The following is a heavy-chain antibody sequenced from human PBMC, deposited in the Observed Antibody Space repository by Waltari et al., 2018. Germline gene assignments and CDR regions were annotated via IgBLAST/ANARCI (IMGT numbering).Heavy chain of an antibody. V-gene: IGHV1-2*06. CDR1: GYTFTGYY. CDR2: INPNSGRT. J-gene: IGHJ4*02. Sequence: QVQLVQSGAEVKKPGASVKVSCKASGYTFTGYYMHWVRQAPGQGLEWMGRINPNSGRTNYAQKFQGRVTMTRDTSISTAYMELSRLRSDDTAVYYCATMSGSYSADFDYWGQGTLVTVSS. CDR3: ATMSGSYSADFDY. D-gene: IGHD1-26*01.